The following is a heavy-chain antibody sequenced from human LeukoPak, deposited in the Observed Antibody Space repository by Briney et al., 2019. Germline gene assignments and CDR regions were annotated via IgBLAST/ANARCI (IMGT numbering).Heavy chain of an antibody. Sequence: PSETLSLTCTVSGYSISSGYYWGWIRQPPGKGLEWIGSIYHSGSTYYNPSLKSRVTTSVDTSKNQFSLKLSSVTAADTAVYYCARGSTIFGVVNYFDYWGQGTLVTVSS. D-gene: IGHD3-3*01. CDR1: GYSISSGYY. CDR3: ARGSTIFGVVNYFDY. J-gene: IGHJ4*02. CDR2: IYHSGST. V-gene: IGHV4-38-2*02.